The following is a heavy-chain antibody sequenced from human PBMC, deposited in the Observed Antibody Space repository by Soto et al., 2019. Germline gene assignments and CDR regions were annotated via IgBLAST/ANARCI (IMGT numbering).Heavy chain of an antibody. CDR2: ISGSGGST. CDR3: RSGYYTRRYYFDY. V-gene: IGHV3-23*01. Sequence: GGSLRLSVAASGFPVSSYGMSWVRPAPGKGLEWVSAISGSGGSTYYADSVKGRFTISRDNSKNTLYLQMNSLRAEDTAVYYCRSGYYTRRYYFDYWGQGTLVTFSS. D-gene: IGHD3-3*01. J-gene: IGHJ4*02. CDR1: GFPVSSYG.